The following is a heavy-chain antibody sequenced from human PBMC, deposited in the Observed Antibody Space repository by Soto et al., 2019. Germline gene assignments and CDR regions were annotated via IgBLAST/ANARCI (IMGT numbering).Heavy chain of an antibody. J-gene: IGHJ4*02. CDR1: GYNFNSHS. CDR3: AKDGAYGGLNT. CDR2: INPNTGNP. Sequence: VRLVQSGSESMQPGASVKVSCKGSGYNFNSHSIHWLRQAPGQGLEWMGWINPNTGNPTYEQGFTGRFVSSVDTSASTVYLQISSLKAYVSAGNYWAKDGAYGGLNTGGQGPRFTFS. D-gene: IGHD6-25*01. V-gene: IGHV7-4-1*01.